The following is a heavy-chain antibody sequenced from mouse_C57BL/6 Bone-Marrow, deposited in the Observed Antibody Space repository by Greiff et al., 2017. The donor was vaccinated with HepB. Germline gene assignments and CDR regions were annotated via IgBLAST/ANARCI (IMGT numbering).Heavy chain of an antibody. D-gene: IGHD1-1*01. CDR2: IYPSDSET. CDR3: ARTAGSSPHYAMDY. CDR1: GYTFTSYW. V-gene: IGHV1-61*01. J-gene: IGHJ4*01. Sequence: VQLQQPGAELVRPGSSVKLSCKASGYTFTSYWMDWVKQRPGQGLEWIGNIYPSDSETHYNQKFKDKAKLTVDKSSSTAYMQLSSLTSEDSAVYYCARTAGSSPHYAMDYWGQGTSVTVSS.